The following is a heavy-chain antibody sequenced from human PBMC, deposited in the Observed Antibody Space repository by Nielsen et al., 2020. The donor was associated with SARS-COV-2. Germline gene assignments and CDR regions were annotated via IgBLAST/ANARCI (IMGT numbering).Heavy chain of an antibody. Sequence: GGSLRLSCAASGFTFSSYAMSWVRQAPGKGLEWVSAISGSGGSTYYADSVKGRFTISRDNSKNTLYLQMNSLRAEDTAVYYCAKDRMVREKANWFDPWGQGTLVTVSS. J-gene: IGHJ5*02. CDR3: AKDRMVREKANWFDP. CDR1: GFTFSSYA. D-gene: IGHD3-10*01. CDR2: ISGSGGST. V-gene: IGHV3-23*01.